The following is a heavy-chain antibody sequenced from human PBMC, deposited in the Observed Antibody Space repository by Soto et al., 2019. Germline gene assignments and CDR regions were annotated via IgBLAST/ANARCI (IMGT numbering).Heavy chain of an antibody. CDR1: GGSIIDYY. J-gene: IGHJ6*02. Sequence: QVQLQESGPGLVKPSETLSLTCTVSGGSIIDYYWSWIRQPPGKGLEWIGYIYYSGTTDYSPSLKSRVTISVDTSKNQSSLKLSSVSAADSAIYYCARQSGGYYYYGMDVWGQGTSVTVSS. CDR3: ARQSGGYYYYGMDV. V-gene: IGHV4-59*08. D-gene: IGHD1-26*01. CDR2: IYYSGTT.